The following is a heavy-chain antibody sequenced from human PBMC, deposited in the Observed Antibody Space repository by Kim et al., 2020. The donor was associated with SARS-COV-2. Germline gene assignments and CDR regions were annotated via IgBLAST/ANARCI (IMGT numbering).Heavy chain of an antibody. CDR2: TYYRSKWYN. V-gene: IGHV6-1*01. J-gene: IGHJ4*02. CDR3: AREYTSSFDY. D-gene: IGHD2-2*01. Sequence: SQTLSLTCAISGDSVSTYNAAWTWVRQSPSRGLEWLGRTYYRSKWYNDYAVSVESRITINPDTSKNQFSLQLNSATPEDTAMYYCAREYTSSFDYWGQGTLVIVSS. CDR1: GDSVSTYNAA.